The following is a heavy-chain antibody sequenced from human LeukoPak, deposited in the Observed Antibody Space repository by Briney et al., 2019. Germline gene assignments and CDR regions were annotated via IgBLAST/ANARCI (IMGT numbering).Heavy chain of an antibody. Sequence: SETLSLTCTVPGGSISRHFWSWIRQPPGKGLEWSAYIYYSGSTDYNPSLKSRVTISVDTSKNQFSLKLSSVTAADTAVYYCARQTMTTADAFDILGQGTMVTVSS. D-gene: IGHD4-17*01. CDR1: GGSISRHF. V-gene: IGHV4-59*08. CDR3: ARQTMTTADAFDI. CDR2: IYYSGST. J-gene: IGHJ3*02.